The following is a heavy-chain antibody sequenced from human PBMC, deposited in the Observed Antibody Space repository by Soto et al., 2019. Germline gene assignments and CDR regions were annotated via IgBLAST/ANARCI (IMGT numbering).Heavy chain of an antibody. CDR3: ARSEATALDY. V-gene: IGHV4-4*02. J-gene: IGHJ4*02. Sequence: QVQLLESGPGLLKPSGTLSLSCTVSGDSMSSSNWWNWVRQPPGKGLEWIGEAHHSGRTNYNPSLNSRVTISVDRSQNHFSLQLTSVTAADTAVYYCARSEATALDYWCQGTLVTVSS. CDR2: AHHSGRT. CDR1: GDSMSSSNW.